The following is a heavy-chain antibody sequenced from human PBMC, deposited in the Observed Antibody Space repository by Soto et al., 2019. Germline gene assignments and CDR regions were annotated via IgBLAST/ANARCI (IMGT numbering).Heavy chain of an antibody. D-gene: IGHD2-2*01. V-gene: IGHV3-7*04. CDR1: GFTFSNYW. CDR2: IRQDGSEK. Sequence: EVQLVESGGGLVQVGGSLRLSCAASGFTFSNYWMSWVRQAPGKGLEWVANIRQDGSEKYYVDSVEGRFTISRDNAKKXLXLQLRGLRAEDKAVYYCARDAPPAMAFRSNRYVCEYWGQGSLGTV. J-gene: IGHJ4*02. CDR3: ARDAPPAMAFRSNRYVCEY.